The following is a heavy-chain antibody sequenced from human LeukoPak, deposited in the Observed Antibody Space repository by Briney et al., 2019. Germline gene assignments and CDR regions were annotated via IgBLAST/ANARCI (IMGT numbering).Heavy chain of an antibody. J-gene: IGHJ4*02. V-gene: IGHV6-1*01. CDR3: ARDSGEGIDY. Sequence: SQTLSLTCAISGDSVSSNSTACNWIRQSPSRGLEWLGRTYYRSKWYSDYVVSVKSRITINPDTSKNQFSLQLSSVTAADTAVYYCARDSGEGIDYWGQGTLVTVSS. D-gene: IGHD7-27*01. CDR1: GDSVSSNSTA. CDR2: TYYRSKWYS.